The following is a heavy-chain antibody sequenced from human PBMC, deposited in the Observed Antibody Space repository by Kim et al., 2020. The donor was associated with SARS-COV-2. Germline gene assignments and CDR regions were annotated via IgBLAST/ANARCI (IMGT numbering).Heavy chain of an antibody. J-gene: IGHJ6*02. CDR3: ARDSVVGYYYGMDV. Sequence: ASVKVSCKASGYTFTGYYMHWVRQAPGQGLEWMGWINPNSGGTNYAQKFQGSVTMTRDTSISTAYMELSRLRSDDTAVYYCARDSVVGYYYGMDVWGQGTTVTVSS. CDR2: INPNSGGT. V-gene: IGHV1-2*02. CDR1: GYTFTGYY. D-gene: IGHD6-25*01.